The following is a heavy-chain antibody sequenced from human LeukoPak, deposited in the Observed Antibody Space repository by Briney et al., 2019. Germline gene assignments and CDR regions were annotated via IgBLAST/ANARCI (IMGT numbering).Heavy chain of an antibody. CDR3: ARVRSRGWGGYDPLSRGMDV. J-gene: IGHJ6*04. CDR1: GFTFSRYE. Sequence: GRSLRLSCAASGFTFSRYEMNWVRQAPGKGLEWVSYISSSGSTIYYADSVKGRFTISRDDAKNSLYLQLNSLRAEDTAVYYCARVRSRGWGGYDPLSRGMDVWGKGTTVTVSS. V-gene: IGHV3-48*03. CDR2: ISSSGSTI. D-gene: IGHD5-12*01.